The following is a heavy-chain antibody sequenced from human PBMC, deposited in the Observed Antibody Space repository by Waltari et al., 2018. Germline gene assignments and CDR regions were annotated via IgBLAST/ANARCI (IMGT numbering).Heavy chain of an antibody. CDR3: ARRDVVVVAATDYYYYYYMDV. CDR1: GYTFTGYY. D-gene: IGHD2-15*01. CDR2: INPYRGGT. V-gene: IGHV1-2*02. Sequence: QVQLVQSGAEVKKPGASVKVSCKASGYTFTGYYMHWVRKAPGQGLEWMGCINPYRGGTNYAQKFQGRVTITRDTSISTAYMELSRLVSDDTAVYYCARRDVVVVAATDYYYYYYMDVWGKGTTVTVSS. J-gene: IGHJ6*03.